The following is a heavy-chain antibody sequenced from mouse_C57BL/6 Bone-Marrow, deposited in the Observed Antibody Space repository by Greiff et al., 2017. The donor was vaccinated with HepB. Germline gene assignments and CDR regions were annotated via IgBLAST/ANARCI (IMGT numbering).Heavy chain of an antibody. J-gene: IGHJ4*01. V-gene: IGHV1-53*01. D-gene: IGHD3-2*02. Sequence: VKLQQPGTELVKPGASVKLSCKASGYTFTSYWMHWVKQRPGQGLEWIGNINPSNGGTNYNEKFKSKATLTVDKSSSTAYMQLSSLTSEDSAVYYCARVGSGYYAMDYWGQGTSVTVSS. CDR1: GYTFTSYW. CDR3: ARVGSGYYAMDY. CDR2: INPSNGGT.